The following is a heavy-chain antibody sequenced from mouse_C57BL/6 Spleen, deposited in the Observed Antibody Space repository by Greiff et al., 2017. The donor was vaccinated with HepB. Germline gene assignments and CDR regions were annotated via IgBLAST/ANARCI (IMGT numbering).Heavy chain of an antibody. CDR1: GFTFSDAW. Sequence: EVQVVESGGGLVQPGGSMKLSCAASGFTFSDAWMDWVRQSPEKGLEWVAEIRNKANNHATYYAESVKGRFTISRDDSKSSVYLQMNSLRAEDTGIYYCTRTGTDWYFDVWGTGTTVTVSS. V-gene: IGHV6-6*01. CDR3: TRTGTDWYFDV. D-gene: IGHD4-1*01. J-gene: IGHJ1*03. CDR2: IRNKANNHAT.